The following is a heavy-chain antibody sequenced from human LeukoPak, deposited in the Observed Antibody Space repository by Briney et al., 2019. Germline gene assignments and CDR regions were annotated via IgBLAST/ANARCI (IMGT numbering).Heavy chain of an antibody. V-gene: IGHV3-9*01. Sequence: GGSLRLSCAASGFTFDDYPMHWVRQAPGKGLEWVSGISWNSGSIGYADSVKGRFTISRDNAKNSLYLQMNSLRAEDTALYCCAKDREVSGSYFDYWGQGTLVTVSS. J-gene: IGHJ4*02. CDR2: ISWNSGSI. D-gene: IGHD1-26*01. CDR1: GFTFDDYP. CDR3: AKDREVSGSYFDY.